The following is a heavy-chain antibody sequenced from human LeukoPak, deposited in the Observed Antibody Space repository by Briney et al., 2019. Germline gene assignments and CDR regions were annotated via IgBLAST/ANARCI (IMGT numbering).Heavy chain of an antibody. V-gene: IGHV1-18*01. J-gene: IGHJ4*02. Sequence: ASVKVSCKASGYTLSGYGITWVRQAPGQGLEWVGWITTYNGDKKYSEKFQGRVTMTTDTSTSTYYMELRSLRSDDTAIYYCARDCSNGVCYPRDYWGQGDLVTVST. CDR2: ITTYNGDK. CDR3: ARDCSNGVCYPRDY. CDR1: GYTLSGYG. D-gene: IGHD2-8*01.